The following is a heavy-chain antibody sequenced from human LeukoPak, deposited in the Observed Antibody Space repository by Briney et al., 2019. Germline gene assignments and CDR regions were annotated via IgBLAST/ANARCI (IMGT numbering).Heavy chain of an antibody. CDR2: IFYSGAT. J-gene: IGHJ4*02. CDR3: ARGGTDGDLGRPDS. CDR1: GGSIRSGGHY. D-gene: IGHD3-16*01. Sequence: PSETLSLTCTVSGGSIRSGGHYWTWIRQHPGKGLDWIGYIFYSGATYYSPSLRSRLSISLDTSKNQFSLNLTSVTAADTALYVCARGGTDGDLGRPDSWGQGTRVTVSS. V-gene: IGHV4-31*03.